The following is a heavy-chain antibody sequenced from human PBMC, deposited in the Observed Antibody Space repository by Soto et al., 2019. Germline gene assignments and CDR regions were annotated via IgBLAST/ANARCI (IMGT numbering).Heavy chain of an antibody. CDR3: AKPYDFWSGYYGT. CDR2: ISYDGSNK. V-gene: IGHV3-30*18. CDR1: GFTFSRYS. Sequence: PGVSLRLSCSASGFTFSRYSMNWVRQAPGKGLEWVAVISYDGSNKYYADSVKGRFTISRDNSKNTLYLQMNSLRAEDTAVYYCAKPYDFWSGYYGTWGQGTLVTVSS. D-gene: IGHD3-3*01. J-gene: IGHJ5*02.